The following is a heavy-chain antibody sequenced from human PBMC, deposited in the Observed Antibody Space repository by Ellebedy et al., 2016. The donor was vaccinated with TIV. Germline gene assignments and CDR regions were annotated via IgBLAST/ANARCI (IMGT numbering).Heavy chain of an antibody. J-gene: IGHJ4*02. D-gene: IGHD2-2*01. Sequence: AASVKVSCKASGYTFTSYDINWVRQATGQGLEWMGWMNPDSGNTAYAQKFQGRVSMTMNTSISTAYLELGNLRSDDTAEYYCARGIKMPSDYWGQGPLVTVSS. CDR1: GYTFTSYD. V-gene: IGHV1-8*01. CDR2: MNPDSGNT. CDR3: ARGIKMPSDY.